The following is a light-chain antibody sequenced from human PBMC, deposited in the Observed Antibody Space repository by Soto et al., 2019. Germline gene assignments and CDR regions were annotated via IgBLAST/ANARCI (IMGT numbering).Light chain of an antibody. CDR1: SGHSSYS. Sequence: QAVVTQSPSASASLGASVKLTCTLSSGHSSYSIAWHQQQPEKGPRYLMKLHSDGSHRKGDGIPDRFSGSSSGAERYLTSSSLQSEDEADYYCQTWGTGIRVFGGGTKLTVL. CDR2: LHSDGSH. CDR3: QTWGTGIRV. V-gene: IGLV4-69*01. J-gene: IGLJ2*01.